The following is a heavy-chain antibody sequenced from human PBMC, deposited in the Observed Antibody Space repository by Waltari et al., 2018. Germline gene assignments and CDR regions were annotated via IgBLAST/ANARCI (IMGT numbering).Heavy chain of an antibody. Sequence: QLQLQESGPGLVKPSETLSLTCTVSGGSISSSSYYLGWIRQPPGKGLEWIGSIYYSGSTYYNPSLKSRVTISVDTSKNQFSLKLSSVTAADTAVYYCARGWERWGFDYWGQGTLVTVSS. D-gene: IGHD1-26*01. CDR3: ARGWERWGFDY. J-gene: IGHJ4*02. CDR2: IYYSGST. V-gene: IGHV4-39*07. CDR1: GGSISSSSYY.